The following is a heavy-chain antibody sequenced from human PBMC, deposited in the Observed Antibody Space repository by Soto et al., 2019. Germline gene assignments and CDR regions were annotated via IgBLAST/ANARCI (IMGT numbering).Heavy chain of an antibody. CDR1: GFTFSSYS. J-gene: IGHJ5*02. CDR2: ISGSGTTI. Sequence: EVQLVESGGGLVQPGGSLRLSCAASGFTFSSYSMNWVRQAPGKGLEWVSYISGSGTTIYYADSVKGRFTVSRDNATNSLYLQMNSLRAEDMAVYYCARTWYSSGWGWFDPWGQGTLVTVSS. V-gene: IGHV3-48*01. D-gene: IGHD6-19*01. CDR3: ARTWYSSGWGWFDP.